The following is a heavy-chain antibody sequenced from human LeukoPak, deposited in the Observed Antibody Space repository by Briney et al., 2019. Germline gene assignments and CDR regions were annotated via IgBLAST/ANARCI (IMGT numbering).Heavy chain of an antibody. Sequence: SETLSLTCTVSGGSISSDNYQWSWILQPPWKGLEWIGYINYSGSTYYKPSLKSRVAISIDTSKNQFSLKLTSVTAADTAVYYCARHGMSGSYTYWGQGTLVTVSS. CDR3: ARHGMSGSYTY. D-gene: IGHD1-26*01. CDR2: INYSGST. CDR1: GGSISSDNYQ. J-gene: IGHJ4*02. V-gene: IGHV4-30-4*01.